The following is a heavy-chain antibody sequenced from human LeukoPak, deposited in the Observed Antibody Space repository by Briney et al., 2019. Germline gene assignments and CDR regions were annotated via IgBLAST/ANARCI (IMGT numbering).Heavy chain of an antibody. V-gene: IGHV4-4*07. Sequence: SETLSLTCTVSGGSISSYYWSWIRQPAGKGLEWIGRIYTSGSTNYNPSLKSRVTMSVDASKNQFSLKLSSVTAADTAVYYCARDRYGSGSYYKSWFDPWGQGTLVTVSS. J-gene: IGHJ5*02. CDR1: GGSISSYY. CDR3: ARDRYGSGSYYKSWFDP. D-gene: IGHD3-10*01. CDR2: IYTSGST.